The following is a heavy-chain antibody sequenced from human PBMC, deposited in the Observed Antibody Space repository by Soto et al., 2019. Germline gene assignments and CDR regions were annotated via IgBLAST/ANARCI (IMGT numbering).Heavy chain of an antibody. CDR3: ARGATVTKFDY. D-gene: IGHD4-17*01. V-gene: IGHV4-61*01. J-gene: IGHJ4*02. CDR1: GVSVSSGSFY. CDR2: GSYSGTT. Sequence: SETLSLTCTVSGVSVSSGSFYWAWIRQPPGKGLEWIGFGSYSGTTNYKPSLKRRVTISVDTSRSQISLKVSSLTAADTAVYYCARGATVTKFDYWGRGTLVTVSS.